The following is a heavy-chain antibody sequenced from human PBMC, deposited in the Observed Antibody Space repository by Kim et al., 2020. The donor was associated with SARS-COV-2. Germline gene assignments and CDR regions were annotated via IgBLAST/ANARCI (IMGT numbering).Heavy chain of an antibody. CDR1: GYTFTSYY. D-gene: IGHD6-13*01. Sequence: ASVKVSCKASGYTFTSYYMHWVRQAPGQGLEWMGIINPSGGSTSYAQKFQGRVTMTRDTSTSTVYMELSSLRSEDTAVYYCASESIAAAGTGAKNYSYYMYVWGKGTAVTVSS. CDR3: ASESIAAAGTGAKNYSYYMYV. J-gene: IGHJ6*03. V-gene: IGHV1-46*01. CDR2: INPSGGST.